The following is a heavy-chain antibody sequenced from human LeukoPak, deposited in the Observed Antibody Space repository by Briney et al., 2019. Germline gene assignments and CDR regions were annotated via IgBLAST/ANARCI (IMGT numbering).Heavy chain of an antibody. CDR3: ARVSIAVAGTAVADY. J-gene: IGHJ4*02. Sequence: SETLSLTCTVSGGSISSYYWSWIRQPPGKGLEWIGYIYYSGSTNYNPSLKSRVTISVDTSKNQFSLKLSSVTAADTAVYYCARVSIAVAGTAVADYWGQGTLVTVSS. CDR2: IYYSGST. V-gene: IGHV4-59*12. D-gene: IGHD6-19*01. CDR1: GGSISSYY.